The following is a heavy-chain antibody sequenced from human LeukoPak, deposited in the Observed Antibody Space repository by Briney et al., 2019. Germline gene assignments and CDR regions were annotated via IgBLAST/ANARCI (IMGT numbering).Heavy chain of an antibody. CDR3: AVPVLTIFGVVTNYYYYYGMDV. CDR2: IIPIFGTA. V-gene: IGHV1-69*13. D-gene: IGHD3-3*01. J-gene: IGHJ6*02. CDR1: GGTFSSYA. Sequence: SVKVSCKASGGTFSSYAISWVRQAPGQGLEWMGGIIPIFGTANYAQKLQGRVTITADESTSTAYMELSSLRSEDTAVYYCAVPVLTIFGVVTNYYYYYGMDVWGQGTTVTVSS.